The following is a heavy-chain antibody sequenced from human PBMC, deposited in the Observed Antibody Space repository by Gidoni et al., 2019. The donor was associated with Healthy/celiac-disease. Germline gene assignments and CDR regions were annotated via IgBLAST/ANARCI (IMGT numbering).Heavy chain of an antibody. CDR3: ARAHDSSGYYPPSLDSYAFDI. V-gene: IGHV4-31*03. D-gene: IGHD3-22*01. Sequence: QVQLQESGPGLVKPSQTLSLTCTVSGGSISSGGYYWIWIRQHPGKGLEWIGYIYYSGSTYYNPSLKSRVTISVDTSKNKFSLKLSSVTAADTAVYYCARAHDSSGYYPPSLDSYAFDIWGQGTMVTVSS. CDR2: IYYSGST. J-gene: IGHJ3*02. CDR1: GGSISSGGYY.